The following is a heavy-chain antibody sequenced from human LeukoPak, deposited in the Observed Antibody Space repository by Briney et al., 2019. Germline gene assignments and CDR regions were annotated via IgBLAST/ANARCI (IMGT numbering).Heavy chain of an antibody. J-gene: IGHJ4*02. CDR2: INGDGSCT. Sequence: PGGSLSLSCAASGFTFSTYWMHWVRQAPGKGPVWVSRINGDGSCTIYADSVKGRSTTSRDKAANTLYQQMNSLRAEDTTVSYCARVQSADTTLAYWGQGSLVTVS. CDR1: GFTFSTYW. CDR3: ARVQSADTTLAY. V-gene: IGHV3-74*01. D-gene: IGHD6-19*01.